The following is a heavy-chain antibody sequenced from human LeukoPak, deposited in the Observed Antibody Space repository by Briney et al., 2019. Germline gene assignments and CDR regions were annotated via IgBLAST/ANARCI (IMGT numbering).Heavy chain of an antibody. Sequence: PSETLSLTCTVSGGSISSYYWSWIRQPPGKGLEWLGYIYYSGSTNYNPSLKSRVTISVDTSKNQFSLKLSSVTAADTAVYYCARCYGDYRSNWYFDLWGRGTLVTVSS. CDR3: ARCYGDYRSNWYFDL. CDR1: GGSISSYY. D-gene: IGHD4-17*01. V-gene: IGHV4-59*01. CDR2: IYYSGST. J-gene: IGHJ2*01.